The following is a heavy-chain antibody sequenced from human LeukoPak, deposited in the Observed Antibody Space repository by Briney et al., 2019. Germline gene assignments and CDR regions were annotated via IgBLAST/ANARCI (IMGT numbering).Heavy chain of an antibody. Sequence: GGSLRLSCAASGFTFSSYTMTWVRQAPGKGLEWVSTISGSGPSTSYADSVKGRFTISRDNSKNTLYLQVNSLRAEDTAVYYCAELGITMIGGVWGKGTTVTISS. V-gene: IGHV3-23*01. D-gene: IGHD3-10*02. CDR2: ISGSGPST. J-gene: IGHJ6*04. CDR3: AELGITMIGGV. CDR1: GFTFSSYT.